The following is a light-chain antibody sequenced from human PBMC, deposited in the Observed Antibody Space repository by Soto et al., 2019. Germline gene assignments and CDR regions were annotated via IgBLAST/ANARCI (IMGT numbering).Light chain of an antibody. CDR3: QVWDSSSDHHV. J-gene: IGLJ1*01. CDR1: NIGSKS. Sequence: SYELTQPPSVSVAPGKTARITCGGNNIGSKSVHWYQQKPGQAPVLVIYYDSDRPSAIPERFSGPNSGNTATLTISRVEAGDEADDYGQVWDSSSDHHVFGTGTKVTVL. CDR2: YDS. V-gene: IGLV3-21*04.